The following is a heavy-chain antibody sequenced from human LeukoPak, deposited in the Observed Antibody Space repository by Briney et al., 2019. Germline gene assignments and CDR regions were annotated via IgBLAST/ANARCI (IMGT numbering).Heavy chain of an antibody. V-gene: IGHV4-61*05. D-gene: IGHD6-13*01. CDR3: ARSHSSSWHPFDY. CDR1: GGSISSSSYY. CDR2: IYYSGST. J-gene: IGHJ4*02. Sequence: PSETLSLTCTVSGGSISSSSYYWGWIRQPPGKGLEWIGYIYYSGSTNYNPSLKSRVTISVDTSKNQFSLKLSSVTAADTAVFYCARSHSSSWHPFDYWGQGTLVTVSS.